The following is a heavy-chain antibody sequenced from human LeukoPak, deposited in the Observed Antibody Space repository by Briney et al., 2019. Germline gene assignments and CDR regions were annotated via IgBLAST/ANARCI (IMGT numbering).Heavy chain of an antibody. D-gene: IGHD2-2*01. V-gene: IGHV3-9*01. CDR2: ISWNSGTI. CDR3: AKASGGYCSSISRYHFDY. Sequence: PGRSLRLSCAASGFAFHDYAMHWVRQAPGKGLAWVSSISWNSGTIRYADSVKGRFTISRDNAKNSLYLQMNSLRAEDTALYYCAKASGGYCSSISRYHFDYWGQGTLVTVSS. CDR1: GFAFHDYA. J-gene: IGHJ4*02.